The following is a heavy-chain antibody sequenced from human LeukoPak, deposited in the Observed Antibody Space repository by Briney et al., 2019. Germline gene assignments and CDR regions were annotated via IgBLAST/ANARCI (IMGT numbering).Heavy chain of an antibody. V-gene: IGHV1-2*02. CDR3: ARGGGRAYYFDY. J-gene: IGHJ4*02. CDR1: GYTFTGYY. D-gene: IGHD6-25*01. Sequence: ASVKVSCKASGYTFTGYYMRWVRQAPGQGPEWMGWINPNSGGTNYAQKLQGRVTMTRDTSISTAYMELSRLRSDDTAVYYCARGGGRAYYFDYWGQGTLVTVSS. CDR2: INPNSGGT.